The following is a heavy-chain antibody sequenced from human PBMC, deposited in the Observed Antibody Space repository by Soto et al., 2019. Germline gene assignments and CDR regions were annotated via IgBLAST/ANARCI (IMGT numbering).Heavy chain of an antibody. CDR2: IYYSGIT. CDR1: GGSTDSNTDY. J-gene: IGHJ4*02. D-gene: IGHD3-3*01. V-gene: IGHV4-39*01. Sequence: SETLSLTCTVSGGSTDSNTDYWGWIRQPPGKGLEWIGSIYYSGITFYNPSLKSRVTISVDTSKNQFSLKLSFVTAADTAFYYCARQSSTSLASRYFDSWGQGTLVTVSS. CDR3: ARQSSTSLASRYFDS.